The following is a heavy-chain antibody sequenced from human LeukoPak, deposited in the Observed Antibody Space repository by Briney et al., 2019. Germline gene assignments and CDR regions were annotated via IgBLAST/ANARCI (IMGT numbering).Heavy chain of an antibody. Sequence: ASLKASSKASRYTVTGSSMHCVRQAPGHGLERMGLVNPNSGGTNYEQTFHGRVTMTRDTSISTAYMELSRLRSDDTAVYYCASVTLSAYDGDYRGQGTLVTVSS. CDR3: ASVTLSAYDGDY. CDR2: VNPNSGGT. D-gene: IGHD5-12*01. V-gene: IGHV1-2*02. J-gene: IGHJ4*02. CDR1: RYTVTGSS.